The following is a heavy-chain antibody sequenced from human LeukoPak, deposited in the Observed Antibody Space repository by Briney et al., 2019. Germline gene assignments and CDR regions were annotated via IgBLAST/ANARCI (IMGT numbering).Heavy chain of an antibody. V-gene: IGHV4-59*01. CDR3: AREGGTNYDIHAFDI. D-gene: IGHD3-9*01. Sequence: PSETLSLTCTVSGGPISSYYWSWIRRPPGKGLEWIGYIYYSGSTNYNPSLKSRVTISVDTSKNQFSLKLSSVTAADTAVYYCAREGGTNYDIHAFDIWGQGTMVTVSS. CDR1: GGPISSYY. J-gene: IGHJ3*02. CDR2: IYYSGST.